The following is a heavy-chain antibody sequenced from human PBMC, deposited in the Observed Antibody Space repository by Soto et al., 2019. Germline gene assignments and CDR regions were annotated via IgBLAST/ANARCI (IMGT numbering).Heavy chain of an antibody. Sequence: PSQTLSLTCTVSGGSIRSSGYYWGWIRQPPGKGLEWIGSIYYSGNTYYNPSLKSRVTISVDTSKNHFSLKLGSVSPADTAVHYRVRDSYDSCGSRFDPWGQGTMGAVAS. V-gene: IGHV4-39*02. CDR1: GGSIRSSGYY. J-gene: IGHJ5*02. D-gene: IGHD3-22*01. CDR3: VRDSYDSCGSRFDP. CDR2: IYYSGNT.